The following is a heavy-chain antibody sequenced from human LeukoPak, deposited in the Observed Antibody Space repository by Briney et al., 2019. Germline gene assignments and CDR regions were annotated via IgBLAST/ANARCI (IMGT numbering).Heavy chain of an antibody. J-gene: IGHJ4*02. D-gene: IGHD3-10*01. Sequence: PSETLSLTCAVSGGSISSSNWWSWVRQPPGKGLEWIGEIYHSGSTNYNPSLKSRVTISVDTSKNQFSLKLSSVTAADTAVYYCARLGGWFGELVPLDYWGQGTLVTVSS. CDR3: ARLGGWFGELVPLDY. CDR2: IYHSGST. V-gene: IGHV4-4*02. CDR1: GGSISSSNW.